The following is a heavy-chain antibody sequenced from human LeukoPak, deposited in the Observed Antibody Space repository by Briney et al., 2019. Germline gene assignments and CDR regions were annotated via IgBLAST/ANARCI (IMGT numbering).Heavy chain of an antibody. V-gene: IGHV3-15*01. CDR3: TSAGRWFNWFDP. D-gene: IGHD2-15*01. Sequence: GGSLRLSCDAAGFTFSTYAMNWVRQAPGKGLEWVGRIKSKTDGGTTDYAAPVKGRFIISRDDSKNTLYLQMSSLKTEDTAVYFCTSAGRWFNWFDPWGQGTLVTVSS. J-gene: IGHJ5*02. CDR2: IKSKTDGGTT. CDR1: GFTFSTYA.